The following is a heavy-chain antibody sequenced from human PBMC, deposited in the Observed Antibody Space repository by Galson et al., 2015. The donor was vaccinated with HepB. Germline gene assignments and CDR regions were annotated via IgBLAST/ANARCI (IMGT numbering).Heavy chain of an antibody. D-gene: IGHD2-15*01. J-gene: IGHJ4*02. CDR2: ISGSGVST. CDR1: GFTFSTYA. V-gene: IGHV3-23*01. CDR3: AKDRCSGASCYPYFDY. Sequence: SLRLSCAASGFTFSTYATSWVRQAPGKGLEWVSAISGSGVSTYYADSVKGRFTISRDNSKNTLYLQMNTLRADDTAVYYCAKDRCSGASCYPYFDYWGQGTLVTVSS.